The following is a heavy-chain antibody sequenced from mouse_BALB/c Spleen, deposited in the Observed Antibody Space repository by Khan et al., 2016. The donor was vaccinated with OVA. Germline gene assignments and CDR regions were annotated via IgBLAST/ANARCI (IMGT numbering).Heavy chain of an antibody. CDR1: GYSFTSYW. CDR3: TRWGYWFAY. CDR2: IYPGNSDT. D-gene: IGHD2-2*01. Sequence: EVQLQESGTVLARPGASVKMSCKASGYSFTSYWMHWVKQRPGQGLEWIGAIYPGNSDTSYNQKFKDKAKLTAVTSASTAYMERSSLTNEDSAVYYCTRWGYWFAYWGQGTLVTVSA. V-gene: IGHV1-5*01. J-gene: IGHJ3*01.